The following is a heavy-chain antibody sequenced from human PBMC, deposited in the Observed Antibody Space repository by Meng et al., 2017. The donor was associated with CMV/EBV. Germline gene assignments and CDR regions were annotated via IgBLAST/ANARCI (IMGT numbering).Heavy chain of an antibody. V-gene: IGHV3-48*03. Sequence: GGSLRLSCAASGFTFSSYEMNWVRQAPGKGLEWVSYISSSGSTIYYADSVKGRFTISRDNAKNSLYLQMNSLRAEDTAVYYCARAPPVYDFWDVWGQGTTVTVSS. CDR2: ISSSGSTI. J-gene: IGHJ6*02. CDR3: ARAPPVYDFWDV. CDR1: GFTFSSYE. D-gene: IGHD3-3*01.